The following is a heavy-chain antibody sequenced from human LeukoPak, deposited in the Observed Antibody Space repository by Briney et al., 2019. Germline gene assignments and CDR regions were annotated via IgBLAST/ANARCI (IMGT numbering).Heavy chain of an antibody. CDR3: AKVSGGGLYYDGMDV. CDR2: ISGSGGTT. Sequence: GGSLRLSCAVSGFTFTSYWMSWVRQAPGKGLEWVSVISGSGGTTYYADSVKGRFTISRDSSKNTLYLQMNSPRAEDTAVYYRAKVSGGGLYYDGMDVWGQGTTVTVSS. D-gene: IGHD1-14*01. CDR1: GFTFTSYW. J-gene: IGHJ6*02. V-gene: IGHV3-23*01.